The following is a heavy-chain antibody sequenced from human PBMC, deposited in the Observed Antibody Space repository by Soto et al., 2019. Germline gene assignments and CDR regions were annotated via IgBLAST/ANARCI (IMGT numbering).Heavy chain of an antibody. V-gene: IGHV1-69*13. CDR2: IIPIFGTA. J-gene: IGHJ4*02. Sequence: SVKVSCKASGGTFSSYAISWVRQAPGQGLEWMGGIIPIFGTANYAQKFQGRVTITADESTSTAYMELSGLRSEDTAVYYCARHAYYDSSGYYRHFDYWGQGTLVTVSS. CDR3: ARHAYYDSSGYYRHFDY. CDR1: GGTFSSYA. D-gene: IGHD3-22*01.